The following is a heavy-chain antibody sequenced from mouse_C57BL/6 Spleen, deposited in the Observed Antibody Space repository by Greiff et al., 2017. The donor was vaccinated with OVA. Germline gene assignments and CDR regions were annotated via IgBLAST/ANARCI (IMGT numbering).Heavy chain of an antibody. CDR2: INPNNGGT. V-gene: IGHV1-22*01. CDR3: ARSDYYGSSFYFDY. Sequence: QLQESGPELVKPGASVKMSCKASGYTFTDYNMHWVKQSHGKSLEWIGYINPNNGGTSYNQKFKGKATLTVNKSSSTAYMELRSLTSEDSAVYYCARSDYYGSSFYFDYWGQGTTLTVSS. J-gene: IGHJ2*01. D-gene: IGHD1-1*01. CDR1: GYTFTDYN.